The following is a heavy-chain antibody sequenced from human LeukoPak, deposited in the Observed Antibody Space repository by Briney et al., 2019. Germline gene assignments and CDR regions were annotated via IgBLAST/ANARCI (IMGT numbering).Heavy chain of an antibody. J-gene: IGHJ4*02. D-gene: IGHD5-24*01. Sequence: GESLNISCKGSGYSFTTYWVGWVRQMPGKGLEWMGIMYPGDSDTRYSPSFQGQFTISADKSISTAYLQWSSLKASDTAMYYCARRDGYTMVAFDIWGQGTLVTVSS. CDR2: MYPGDSDT. CDR1: GYSFTTYW. V-gene: IGHV5-51*01. CDR3: ARRDGYTMVAFDI.